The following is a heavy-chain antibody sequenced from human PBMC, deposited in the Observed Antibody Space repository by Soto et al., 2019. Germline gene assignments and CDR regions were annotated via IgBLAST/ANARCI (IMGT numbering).Heavy chain of an antibody. CDR1: GYTFTSYD. V-gene: IGHV1-8*01. Sequence: PGASVKVSCKASGYTFTSYDINWVRQATGQGLEWMGWMNPNSGNTGYAQKFQGRVTMTRNTSISTAYMELSSLRSEDTAVYYCARGGPGIAAPRPYYGMDVWGQGTTVTVSS. CDR3: ARGGPGIAAPRPYYGMDV. CDR2: MNPNSGNT. D-gene: IGHD6-13*01. J-gene: IGHJ6*02.